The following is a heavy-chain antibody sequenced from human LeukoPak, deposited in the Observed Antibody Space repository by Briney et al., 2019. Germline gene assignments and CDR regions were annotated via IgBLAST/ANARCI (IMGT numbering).Heavy chain of an antibody. D-gene: IGHD3-22*01. V-gene: IGHV3-23*01. CDR3: AKDVVMDYDSSGYYGDH. CDR2: ISGSGGST. CDR1: GFTFSSYG. Sequence: PGGSLRFSCAASGFTFSSYGMSWVRQAPGKGLEWVSAISGSGGSTYYADSVKGRFTISRDNSKNTLYLQMNSLRAEDTAVYYCAKDVVMDYDSSGYYGDHWGQGTLVTVSS. J-gene: IGHJ4*02.